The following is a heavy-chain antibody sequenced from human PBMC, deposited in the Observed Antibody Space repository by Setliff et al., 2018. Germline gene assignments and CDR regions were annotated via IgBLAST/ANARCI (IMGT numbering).Heavy chain of an antibody. CDR2: ISDTALGI. V-gene: IGHV3-23*01. D-gene: IGHD3-10*01. J-gene: IGHJ4*02. CDR3: FGAGTCSY. Sequence: GGSLRLSCAASGFTFNTYAMSWVRQPPGKGLEWVSSISDTALGIYYADSVRGRFTISRDNAKNSLSLQMNSLRTEDTAVYYCFGAGTCSYWGQGTQVTVSS. CDR1: GFTFNTYA.